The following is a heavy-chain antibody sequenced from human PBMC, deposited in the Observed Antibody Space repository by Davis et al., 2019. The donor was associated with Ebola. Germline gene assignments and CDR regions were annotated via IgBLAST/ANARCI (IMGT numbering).Heavy chain of an antibody. CDR1: GFTFSGSA. J-gene: IGHJ4*02. V-gene: IGHV3-73*01. D-gene: IGHD6-19*01. Sequence: GGSLRLSCAASGFTFSGSAMHWVRQASGKGLEWVGRIRSKANSYATAYAASVKGRFTISRDDSKNTAYLQMNSLKTEDTAVYYCAKASRQWQQFDYWGQGTLVTVSS. CDR3: AKASRQWQQFDY. CDR2: IRSKANSYAT.